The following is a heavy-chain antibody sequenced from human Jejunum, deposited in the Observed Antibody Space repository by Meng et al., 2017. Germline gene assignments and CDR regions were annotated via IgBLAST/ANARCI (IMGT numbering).Heavy chain of an antibody. CDR3: ARHGAAPYFDD. Sequence: QVQLQESGPGLVNPSGTLSLTCAVYGGSISSSSWWSWGRQPPGKGLEWIGEISLSGSPSYNPSLRTRVTISIDTSRNQFSLSLSSVTAADTAVYYCARHGAAPYFDDWGQGSLVTVSS. D-gene: IGHD2-15*01. V-gene: IGHV4-4*02. CDR2: ISLSGSP. CDR1: GGSISSSSW. J-gene: IGHJ4*02.